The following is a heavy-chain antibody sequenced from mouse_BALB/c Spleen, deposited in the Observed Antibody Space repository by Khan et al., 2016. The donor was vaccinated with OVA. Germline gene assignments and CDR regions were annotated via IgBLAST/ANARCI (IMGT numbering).Heavy chain of an antibody. Sequence: VQLKESGPELMKPGASVKISCKASGYSFTSYYMHWVMQSHGTSLEWIGHIDPFSGGSTYNQKFKGKATLTVDKSSSTAYIHLSNLTSEDSAVYYCTRHGYVAWFSYWGQGTLVTVSA. V-gene: IGHV1-31*01. J-gene: IGHJ3*01. CDR2: IDPFSGGS. CDR1: GYSFTSYY. CDR3: TRHGYVAWFSY. D-gene: IGHD2-2*01.